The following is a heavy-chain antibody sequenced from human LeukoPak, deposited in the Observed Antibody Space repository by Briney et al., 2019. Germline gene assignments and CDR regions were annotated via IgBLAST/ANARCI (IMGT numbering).Heavy chain of an antibody. CDR3: ARGLDYGDQYYYCMDV. CDR1: GFTFSSYG. CDR2: IRYDGSNK. J-gene: IGHJ6*03. D-gene: IGHD4-17*01. V-gene: IGHV3-30*02. Sequence: QPGGSLRLSCAASGFTFSSYGMHWVRQAPGKGLEWVAFIRYDGSNKYYADSVKGRFTISRDNSKNTLYLQMGSLRAEDMAVYYCARGLDYGDQYYYCMDVWGKGTTVTVSS.